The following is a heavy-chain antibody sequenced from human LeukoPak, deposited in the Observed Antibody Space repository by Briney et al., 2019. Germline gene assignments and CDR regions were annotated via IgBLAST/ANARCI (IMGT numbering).Heavy chain of an antibody. CDR2: IKSKTDGGTT. CDR1: GFTFSNAW. V-gene: IGHV3-15*01. J-gene: IGHJ4*02. Sequence: RGSLRLSCAASGFTFSNAWMSWVRQAPGKGLEWVGRIKSKTDGGTTDYAAPVKGRFTISRDDSKNTLYLQMNSLKTEDTAVYYCTTGDVVVPAAKGIDYWGQGTLVTVSS. D-gene: IGHD2-2*01. CDR3: TTGDVVVPAAKGIDY.